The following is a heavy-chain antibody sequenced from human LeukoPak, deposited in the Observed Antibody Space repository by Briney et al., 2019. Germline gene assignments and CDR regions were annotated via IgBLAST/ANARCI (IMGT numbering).Heavy chain of an antibody. CDR1: GFTFSSYW. J-gene: IGHJ5*02. Sequence: GGSLRLSCAASGFTFSSYWMSWVRQAPGKGLEWVANIKQDGSEKYYVDSVKGRFTISRDNAKNSLYLQMNSLRAEDTAVYYCARDLTWKDGDYISRVPNWLDPWGQGTLVTVSS. CDR2: IKQDGSEK. V-gene: IGHV3-7*03. CDR3: ARDLTWKDGDYISRVPNWLDP. D-gene: IGHD4-17*01.